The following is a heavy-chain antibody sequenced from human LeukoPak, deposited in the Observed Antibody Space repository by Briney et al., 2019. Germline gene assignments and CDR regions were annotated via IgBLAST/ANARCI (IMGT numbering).Heavy chain of an antibody. CDR2: LSWNSGSI. J-gene: IGHJ4*02. V-gene: IGHV3-9*03. D-gene: IGHD3-22*01. CDR3: AKGDSSGYYLAFDY. CDR1: GFTFDDYA. Sequence: PGGSLRLSCSASGFTFDDYAMHWVRQAPGKGLEWVSGLSWNSGSIGYADSVKGRFTISRDNAKNSLYLQMNSLRAEDMALYYCAKGDSSGYYLAFDYWGQGTLVTVSS.